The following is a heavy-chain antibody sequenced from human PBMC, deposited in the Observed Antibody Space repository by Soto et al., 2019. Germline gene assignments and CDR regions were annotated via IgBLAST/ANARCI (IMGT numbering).Heavy chain of an antibody. V-gene: IGHV3-7*01. J-gene: IGHJ4*02. D-gene: IGHD6-13*01. Sequence: ESGGGLVQPGGSLRLSCAASGFIFSNHWMSWVRQAPGKGLEWVANIKQDGSEKNYLASVKGRFTVSRDNAKNSLYLQMNSLRAEDTAVYYCARDVAAGGDYWGQGTLVTVSS. CDR2: IKQDGSEK. CDR1: GFIFSNHW. CDR3: ARDVAAGGDY.